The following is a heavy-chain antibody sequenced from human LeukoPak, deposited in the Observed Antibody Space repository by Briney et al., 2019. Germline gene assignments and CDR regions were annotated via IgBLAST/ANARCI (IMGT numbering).Heavy chain of an antibody. Sequence: GGSLRLSCAASGFTVSSYAMSWVRQAPGKGLEWVSAISGGDVSTYYADPVKGRFTISRDNSKNTLYLQMNSLRADDTAVYYCAKSGYIRFDYWGRGTLVTVSS. V-gene: IGHV3-23*01. J-gene: IGHJ4*02. CDR1: GFTVSSYA. CDR2: ISGGDVST. D-gene: IGHD5-24*01. CDR3: AKSGYIRFDY.